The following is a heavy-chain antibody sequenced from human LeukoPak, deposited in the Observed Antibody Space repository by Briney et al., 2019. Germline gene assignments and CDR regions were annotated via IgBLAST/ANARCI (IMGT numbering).Heavy chain of an antibody. CDR2: IYYSGST. CDR3: AIDHQGYYYGSGSYQGRWFDP. V-gene: IGHV4-59*01. J-gene: IGHJ5*02. Sequence: PSETLSLTCTVSSGSISSNYWSWIRQPPGKGLEWIGNIYYSGSTNYNPSLKSRVTISVDTSKKQFSLKLSSVTAADTAIYYCAIDHQGYYYGSGSYQGRWFDPWGQGILVTVSS. D-gene: IGHD3-10*01. CDR1: SGSISSNY.